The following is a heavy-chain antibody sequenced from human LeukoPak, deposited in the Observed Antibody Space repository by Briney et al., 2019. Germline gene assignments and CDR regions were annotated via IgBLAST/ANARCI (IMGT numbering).Heavy chain of an antibody. J-gene: IGHJ4*02. Sequence: DSVKGRFTISRDNSKNTLYLQMNSLRAEDTAVYYCAKYVGMIGYCSGGSCYAIDYWGQGTLVTVSS. D-gene: IGHD2-15*01. CDR3: AKYVGMIGYCSGGSCYAIDY. V-gene: IGHV3-30*02.